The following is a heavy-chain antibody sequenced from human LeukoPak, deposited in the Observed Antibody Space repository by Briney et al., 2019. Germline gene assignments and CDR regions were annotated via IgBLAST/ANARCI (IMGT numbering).Heavy chain of an antibody. V-gene: IGHV4-59*01. CDR2: VYHTGTS. Sequence: SETLSLTCSVSGASINDYYWTWIRQPPGKGLEWIGYVYHTGTSGYHPSLKSRVAMSLDTSKNQVSLKLSSVTAADPAVYFCTGFVNGGHFDYGGQGPVVTVPS. CDR1: GASINDYY. CDR3: TGFVNGGHFDY. J-gene: IGHJ4*02. D-gene: IGHD2-8*01.